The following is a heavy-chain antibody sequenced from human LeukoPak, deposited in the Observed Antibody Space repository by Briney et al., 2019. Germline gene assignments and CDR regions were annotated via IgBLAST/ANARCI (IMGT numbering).Heavy chain of an antibody. CDR1: GFTFSSYA. Sequence: GGSLRLSCAASGFTFSSYAMTWVRQAPGKGLEWVSVIYSGGSTYYADSVKGRFTISRDNSKNTLYLQMNSLRAEDTAVYYCARARYEIRYFDWSPLDYWGQGTLVTVSS. CDR2: IYSGGST. J-gene: IGHJ4*02. V-gene: IGHV3-66*01. D-gene: IGHD3-9*01. CDR3: ARARYEIRYFDWSPLDY.